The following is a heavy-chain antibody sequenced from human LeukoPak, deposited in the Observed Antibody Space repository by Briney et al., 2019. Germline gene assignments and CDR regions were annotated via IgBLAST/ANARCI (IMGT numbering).Heavy chain of an antibody. CDR3: ARDLTDFWSGYYLLGAFDI. Sequence: SQTLSLTCTVSGGSISSGDYYWSWIRQPPGQGLEWIGYVYYSGSTYYNPSLKSRVTISVDTSKNQFSLKLSSVTAADTAVYYCARDLTDFWSGYYLLGAFDIWGQGTMVTVSS. J-gene: IGHJ3*02. CDR1: GGSISSGDYY. D-gene: IGHD3-3*01. V-gene: IGHV4-30-4*08. CDR2: VYYSGST.